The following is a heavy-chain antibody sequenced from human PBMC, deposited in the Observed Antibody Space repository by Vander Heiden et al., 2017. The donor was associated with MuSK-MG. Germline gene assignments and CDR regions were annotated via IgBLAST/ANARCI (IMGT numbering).Heavy chain of an antibody. J-gene: IGHJ3*01. CDR3: TRGYSGLDIYAFDV. V-gene: IGHV3-72*01. Sequence: EGQLVESGGGLVQPGGSLRLSCAASGVTFSDQYIDWVRQAPGKGLEWFGRIGNKASSYTTEYAAFVKGRFTISRDDSKNAMYLQMNSLKTEDTAVYYCTRGYSGLDIYAFDVWGQGTRVTVSS. D-gene: IGHD5-12*01. CDR1: GVTFSDQY. CDR2: IGNKASSYTT.